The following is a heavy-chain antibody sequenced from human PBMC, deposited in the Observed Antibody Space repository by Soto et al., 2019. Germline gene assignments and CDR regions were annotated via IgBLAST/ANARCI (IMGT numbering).Heavy chain of an antibody. D-gene: IGHD3-16*01. CDR2: INPHSGDT. CDR3: ARQGEPSLSQRESYGMAV. CDR1: GYTFINYY. J-gene: IGHJ6*02. V-gene: IGHV1-2*02. Sequence: GASVKVSCKSSGYTFINYYVHWVRQAPGQGLEWMGWINPHSGDTNYAQKFQGRVTMTRDTSISTVFVDLSRLTSDDTALYFCARQGEPSLSQRESYGMAVCAQATSVSVCS.